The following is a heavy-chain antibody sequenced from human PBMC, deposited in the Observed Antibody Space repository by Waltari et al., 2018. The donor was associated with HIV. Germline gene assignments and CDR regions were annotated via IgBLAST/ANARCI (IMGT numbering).Heavy chain of an antibody. J-gene: IGHJ5*01. CDR3: ARGWFDS. V-gene: IGHV3-48*03. Sequence: EVQLVESGGGLVQPGGSLRPSCAASGFRLRGYEMNWVRQAPGKGFEWISYISNSGSPIYYAGSGRGRFTISRDSDKNSLFLQMNSLRVEDTAVYYCARGWFDSWGQGTMVTVSS. CDR1: GFRLRGYE. CDR2: ISNSGSPI.